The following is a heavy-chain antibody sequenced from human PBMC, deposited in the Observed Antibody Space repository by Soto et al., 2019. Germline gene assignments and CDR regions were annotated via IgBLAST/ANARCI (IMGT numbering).Heavy chain of an antibody. V-gene: IGHV4-4*07. CDR3: ARVSTGGPAAAGTIWFDP. Sequence: SETLSLTCTVSGGSISSYYWSWIRQPAGKGLEWIGRIYTSGSTNYNPSLKSRVTMSVDTSKNQFSLKLSSVTAADTAVYYCARVSTGGPAAAGTIWFDPWGQGTLVTVS. CDR1: GGSISSYY. D-gene: IGHD6-13*01. J-gene: IGHJ5*02. CDR2: IYTSGST.